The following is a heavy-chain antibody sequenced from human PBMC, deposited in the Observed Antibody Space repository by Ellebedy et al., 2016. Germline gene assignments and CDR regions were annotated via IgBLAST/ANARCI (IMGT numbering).Heavy chain of an antibody. CDR2: IYYSGST. D-gene: IGHD3-10*01. Sequence: SETLSLXXTVSGGSISSSSYYWGWIRQPPGKGLEWIGSIYYSGSTYYNPSLKSRVTISVDTSKNQFSLKLSSVTAADTAVYYCASQHYYYGSGSSDAFDIWGQGTMVTVSS. J-gene: IGHJ3*02. CDR3: ASQHYYYGSGSSDAFDI. V-gene: IGHV4-39*07. CDR1: GGSISSSSYY.